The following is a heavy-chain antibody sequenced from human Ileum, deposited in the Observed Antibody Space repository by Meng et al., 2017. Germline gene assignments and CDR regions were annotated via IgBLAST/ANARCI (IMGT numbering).Heavy chain of an antibody. Sequence: LQLQESGPGLVRPSETLSPPCTISGGSVTTGSYYWSWIRQPPGKGLEWIGYMYFSGSNKYNASLKSRVSISVDTSKKQFSLNLTSVTDADTAVYYCARGHYDKYFDSWGQGTLVTVSS. V-gene: IGHV4-61*01. CDR3: ARGHYDKYFDS. CDR1: GGSVTTGSYY. J-gene: IGHJ4*02. D-gene: IGHD3-22*01. CDR2: MYFSGSN.